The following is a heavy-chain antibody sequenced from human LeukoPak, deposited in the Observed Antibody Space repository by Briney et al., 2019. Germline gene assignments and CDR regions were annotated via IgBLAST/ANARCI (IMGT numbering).Heavy chain of an antibody. V-gene: IGHV3-23*01. J-gene: IGHJ4*02. CDR1: GFTFSSYA. Sequence: GGSLRLSCAASGFTFSSYAMSWVRQAPGKGLEWVSGITGSGDNTYYADSVKGRFTISRDNSMNTLYLQMNSLRAEDTAVYYCAKGVDTAMVMANYFDYWGQGTLVTVSS. D-gene: IGHD5-18*01. CDR3: AKGVDTAMVMANYFDY. CDR2: ITGSGDNT.